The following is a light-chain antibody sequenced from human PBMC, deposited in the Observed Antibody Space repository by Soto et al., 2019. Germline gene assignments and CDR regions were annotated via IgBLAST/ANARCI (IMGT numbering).Light chain of an antibody. CDR2: DVS. CDR3: CSYAGTYTYV. V-gene: IGLV2-11*01. Sequence: QSALTQPRSVSGSPGQSVTISCTGTGSDVGGFDSVSWYQQHPGKAPKLMIYDVSKRPSGVPDRFSGSKSGNTASLTISGLQAEDEADYYCCSYAGTYTYVFGTGNKVTVL. CDR1: GSDVGGFDS. J-gene: IGLJ1*01.